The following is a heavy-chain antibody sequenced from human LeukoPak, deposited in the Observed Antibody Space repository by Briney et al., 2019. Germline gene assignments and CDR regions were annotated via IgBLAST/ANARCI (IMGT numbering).Heavy chain of an antibody. D-gene: IGHD1-26*01. Sequence: PGGSLRLSCAASGFTFSSYAMHWVRQAPGKGLEWVSYISSSSSTIYYADSVKGRFTISRDNAKNSLYLQMNSLRAEDTAVYYCASLAGGYFFDHWGQGTLVTVSS. V-gene: IGHV3-48*01. J-gene: IGHJ4*02. CDR2: ISSSSSTI. CDR3: ASLAGGYFFDH. CDR1: GFTFSSYA.